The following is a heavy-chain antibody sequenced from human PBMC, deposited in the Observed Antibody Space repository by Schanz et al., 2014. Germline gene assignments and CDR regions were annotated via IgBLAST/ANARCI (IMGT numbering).Heavy chain of an antibody. Sequence: EVQLVESGGGLVQPGGSLRLSCAASGFTFSSYSMNWVRQAPGKGLEWVSSINTGGDSTYYADSVKGRFTISRDNAKNTLYLQMNSLRAEDTAVYYCAKNQYDDVDLSSFYFDFWGQGTLVTVSS. CDR2: INTGGDST. CDR3: AKNQYDDVDLSSFYFDF. D-gene: IGHD3-10*02. CDR1: GFTFSSYS. V-gene: IGHV3-21*04. J-gene: IGHJ4*02.